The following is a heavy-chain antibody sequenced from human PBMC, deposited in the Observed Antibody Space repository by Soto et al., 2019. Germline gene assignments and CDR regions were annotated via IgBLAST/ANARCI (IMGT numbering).Heavy chain of an antibody. V-gene: IGHV5-51*01. Sequence: HGESLKISCKGAGYSFTSYWIGWVRQMPGKXLEWMGIIYPGDSDTRYSPSFQGQVTTSADKSISTAYLQWSSLKASDTAMYYCARHYASRRDTAMVTPYYYYGMDVWGQGTTVTVSS. CDR1: GYSFTSYW. J-gene: IGHJ6*02. D-gene: IGHD5-18*01. CDR2: IYPGDSDT. CDR3: ARHYASRRDTAMVTPYYYYGMDV.